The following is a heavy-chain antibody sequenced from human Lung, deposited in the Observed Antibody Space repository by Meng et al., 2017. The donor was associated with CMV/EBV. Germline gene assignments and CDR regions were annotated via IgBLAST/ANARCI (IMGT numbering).Heavy chain of an antibody. J-gene: IGHJ4*02. V-gene: IGHV4-4*02. CDR3: ASFPPPGKQWLVTDY. D-gene: IGHD6-19*01. Sequence: QVQLQGSGPGLVKPSGTLSLTRAVSGGSISSSNWWSWVRQPPGKGLEWIGEIYHSGSTNYNPSLKSRVTISVDKSKNQFSLKLSSVTAADTAVYYCASFPPPGKQWLVTDYWGQGTLVTVSS. CDR2: IYHSGST. CDR1: GGSISSSNW.